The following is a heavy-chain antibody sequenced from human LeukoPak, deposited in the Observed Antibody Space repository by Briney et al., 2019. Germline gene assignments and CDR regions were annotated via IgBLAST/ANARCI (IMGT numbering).Heavy chain of an antibody. CDR2: IYTSGST. J-gene: IGHJ3*02. D-gene: IGHD2-2*01. V-gene: IGHV4-4*07. CDR3: ARDGREIVVVPAAMGSGAFDI. CDR1: GGSISSYY. Sequence: SETLSLTCTVSGGSISSYYWSWIRQPAGKGLEWIGRIYTSGSTNYNPSLKSRVTMSVDTSKNQFSLKLSSVTAADTAVYYCARDGREIVVVPAAMGSGAFDIWGQGTMVTVSS.